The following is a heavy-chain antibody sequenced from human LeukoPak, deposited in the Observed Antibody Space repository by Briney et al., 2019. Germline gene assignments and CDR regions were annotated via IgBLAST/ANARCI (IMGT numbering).Heavy chain of an antibody. CDR1: GFTFDDYA. Sequence: GGSLRLSCAASGFTFDDYAMHWIRQAPGKGLEWVSGISWNSGSIGYADSVKGRFTTPRDNAKNSLYLQMNSLRAEDTALYYCAKVLGIAVAGPFDYWGQGTLVTVSS. CDR3: AKVLGIAVAGPFDY. CDR2: ISWNSGSI. V-gene: IGHV3-9*01. J-gene: IGHJ4*02. D-gene: IGHD6-19*01.